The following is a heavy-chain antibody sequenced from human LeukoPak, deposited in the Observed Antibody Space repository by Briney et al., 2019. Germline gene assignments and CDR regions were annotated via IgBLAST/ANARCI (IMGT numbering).Heavy chain of an antibody. J-gene: IGHJ4*02. CDR2: IKSKTDGGTT. V-gene: IGHV3-15*01. D-gene: IGHD3-9*01. CDR3: TTPYFDILTGYYPGY. CDR1: GFTFSNAW. Sequence: GGSLRLSCAASGFTFSNAWMSWVRQAPGKGLEWVGRIKSKTDGGTTDYAAPVKGRFTISRDDSKNTLYLQMNSLKTEDTAVYYCTTPYFDILTGYYPGYWGQGTLVTVSS.